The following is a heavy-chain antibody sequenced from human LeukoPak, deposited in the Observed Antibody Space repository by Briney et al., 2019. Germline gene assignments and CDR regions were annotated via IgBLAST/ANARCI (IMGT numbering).Heavy chain of an antibody. D-gene: IGHD3-10*01. J-gene: IGHJ5*02. CDR1: GFTFSSYG. Sequence: GGSLRLSCAASGFTFSSYGMHWVRQAPGKGVEWVAVISYDGSNKYYADSVKGGFTISRDNSKNTLYLQMNSLRAEDTAVYYCAKDLVSGSWFDPWGQGTLVTVSS. CDR3: AKDLVSGSWFDP. CDR2: ISYDGSNK. V-gene: IGHV3-30*18.